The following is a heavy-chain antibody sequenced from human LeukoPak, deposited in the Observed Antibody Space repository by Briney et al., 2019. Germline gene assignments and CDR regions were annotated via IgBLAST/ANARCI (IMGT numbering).Heavy chain of an antibody. CDR1: GGSISSSSYY. D-gene: IGHD1-1*01. J-gene: IGHJ4*02. CDR3: ARLHWSDVDY. CDR2: VCCGGST. V-gene: IGHV4-39*01. Sequence: SETLSLTCTVSGGSISSSSYYWGWIRQPPGKGLEWIGSVCCGGSTYYNPSLKSRVTISADTSMTQYPRKLTSGATADTAVYYCARLHWSDVDYWGRGTLVTVSS.